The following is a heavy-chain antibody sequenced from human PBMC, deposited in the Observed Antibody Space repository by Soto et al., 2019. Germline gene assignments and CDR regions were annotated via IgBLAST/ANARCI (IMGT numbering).Heavy chain of an antibody. D-gene: IGHD3-3*01. CDR1: GGSFSCYY. CDR3: ARGIDFWSGYYFDY. Sequence: PSETLSLTCAVYGGSFSCYYLSWIRQPPGKGLEWIGEINHSGSTNYNPSLKSRVTISVDTSKNQFSLKLSSVTAADTAVYYCARGIDFWSGYYFDYWGQGTLVTVSS. CDR2: INHSGST. J-gene: IGHJ4*02. V-gene: IGHV4-34*01.